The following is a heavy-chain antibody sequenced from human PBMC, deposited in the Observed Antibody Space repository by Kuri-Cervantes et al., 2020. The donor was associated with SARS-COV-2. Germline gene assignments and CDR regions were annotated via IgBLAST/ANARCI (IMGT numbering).Heavy chain of an antibody. J-gene: IGHJ4*02. Sequence: GSLRLTCTVSGGSISSSSYDWGWIRQPPGKGLEWIGSIYYRGSTYYNPSLKSRVTISVDTSKNQFPLTLVSVTAADTAVYYCARRSSSSHYFDYWGQGTLVTVSS. CDR3: ARRSSSSHYFDY. CDR1: GGSISSSSYD. V-gene: IGHV4-39*01. D-gene: IGHD6-6*01. CDR2: IYYRGST.